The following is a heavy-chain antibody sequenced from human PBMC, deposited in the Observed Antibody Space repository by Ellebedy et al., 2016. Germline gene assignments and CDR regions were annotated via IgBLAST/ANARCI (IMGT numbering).Heavy chain of an antibody. Sequence: GGSLRLSCAASGFTFSSYGMHWVRQAPGKGLEWVAVIWYDGSNKYYADSVKGRFTISRDNSKNTLYLQMNSLRAEDTAVYYCARDHYYDSSGYYFETYYFDYWGQGTLVTVSS. J-gene: IGHJ4*02. CDR2: IWYDGSNK. CDR3: ARDHYYDSSGYYFETYYFDY. V-gene: IGHV3-33*01. D-gene: IGHD3-22*01. CDR1: GFTFSSYG.